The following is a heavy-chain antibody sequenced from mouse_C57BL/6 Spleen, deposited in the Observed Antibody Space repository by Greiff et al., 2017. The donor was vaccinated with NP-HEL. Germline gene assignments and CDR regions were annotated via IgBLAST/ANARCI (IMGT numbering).Heavy chain of an antibody. CDR1: GYTFTSYW. D-gene: IGHD1-1*01. CDR2: IHPSDSDT. V-gene: IGHV1-74*01. Sequence: VQLQQPGAELVKPGASVKVSCKASGYTFTSYWMHWVKQRPGQGLEWIGRIHPSDSDTNYNQKFKGKATLTVDKSSSTAYMQLSSLTSEDSAVYYCAIPFGSSYSLAYWGQGTLVTVSA. CDR3: AIPFGSSYSLAY. J-gene: IGHJ3*01.